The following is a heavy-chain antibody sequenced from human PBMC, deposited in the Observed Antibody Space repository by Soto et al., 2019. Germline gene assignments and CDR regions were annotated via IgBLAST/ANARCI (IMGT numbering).Heavy chain of an antibody. CDR3: ARGGSFYYDSSGYYNLFAP. Sequence: SENLSLTCTVSGGSISSYYWSWIRQPPGKGLEWIGYIYYSGSTNYNPSLKSRVTISVDTSKNQFSLKLSSVTAADTAVYYCARGGSFYYDSSGYYNLFAPWGQGTLVTVSS. J-gene: IGHJ5*02. V-gene: IGHV4-59*01. CDR1: GGSISSYY. D-gene: IGHD3-22*01. CDR2: IYYSGST.